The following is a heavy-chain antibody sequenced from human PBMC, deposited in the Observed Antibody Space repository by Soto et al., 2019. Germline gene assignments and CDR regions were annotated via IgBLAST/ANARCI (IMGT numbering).Heavy chain of an antibody. CDR1: GFTFSSYA. D-gene: IGHD1-20*01. Sequence: QVQLVESGGGVVQPGRSPRLSCAASGFTFSSYAMHWVRQAPGKGLEWVAVISYDGSNKYYADSVKGRFTISRDNSKNTLYLQMNSLRAEDTAVYYCARGITGTTGWFDPWGQGTLVTVSS. J-gene: IGHJ5*02. CDR2: ISYDGSNK. V-gene: IGHV3-30-3*01. CDR3: ARGITGTTGWFDP.